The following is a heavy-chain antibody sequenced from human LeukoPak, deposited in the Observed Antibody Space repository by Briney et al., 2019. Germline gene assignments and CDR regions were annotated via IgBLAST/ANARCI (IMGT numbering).Heavy chain of an antibody. CDR3: ARTSHPHGSSWLFDY. V-gene: IGHV4-39*07. Sequence: SETLSLTCTVSGGSISRSSYYWGWIRQPPGKGLEWIGSIYYSGSTYYNPSLKSRVTISVDTSKNQFSLKLSSVTAADTAVYYCARTSHPHGSSWLFDYWGQGTLVTVSS. D-gene: IGHD6-13*01. CDR2: IYYSGST. CDR1: GGSISRSSYY. J-gene: IGHJ4*02.